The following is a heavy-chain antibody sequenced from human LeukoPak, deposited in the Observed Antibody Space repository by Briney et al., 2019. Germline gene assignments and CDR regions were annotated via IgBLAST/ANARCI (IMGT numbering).Heavy chain of an antibody. CDR2: INSDGSST. J-gene: IGHJ6*03. Sequence: GGSLRLSCAASGFTFSSYWMHWVRQAPGKGLGWVSRINSDGSSTSYADSVKGRFTISGDNSKNTLYLQMNSLRAEDTDVYYCAKGQWELLRHYYCYYMDVWGKGTTVTISS. V-gene: IGHV3-74*01. D-gene: IGHD1-26*01. CDR1: GFTFSSYW. CDR3: AKGQWELLRHYYCYYMDV.